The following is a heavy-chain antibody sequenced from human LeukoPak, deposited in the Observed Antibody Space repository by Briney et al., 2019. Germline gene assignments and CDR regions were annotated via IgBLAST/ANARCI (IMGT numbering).Heavy chain of an antibody. V-gene: IGHV3-23*01. CDR2: ISGSGGST. CDR1: GFTFSSYA. CDR3: ARLPYYDFWSGYYPDY. Sequence: GGSLRLSCAASGFTFSSYAMSWVRQAPGKGLEWVSAISGSGGSTYYADSVKGRFTISRDNSKNTLYLQMNSLRAEDTAVYYCARLPYYDFWSGYYPDYWGQGTLVTVSS. D-gene: IGHD3-3*01. J-gene: IGHJ4*02.